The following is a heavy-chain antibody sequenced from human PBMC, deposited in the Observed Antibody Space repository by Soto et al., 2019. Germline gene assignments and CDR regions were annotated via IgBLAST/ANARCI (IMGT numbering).Heavy chain of an antibody. CDR3: AREGAGDGYNWDPLHYYYYYGMDV. J-gene: IGHJ6*02. CDR2: IYYSGST. Sequence: SETLSLTCTVSGGSISSGDYYWSWIRQPPGKGLEWIGYIYYSGSTNYNPSLKSRVTISVDTSKNQFSLKLSSVTAADTAVYYCAREGAGDGYNWDPLHYYYYYGMDVWGQGTTVTVSS. CDR1: GGSISSGDYY. V-gene: IGHV4-61*08. D-gene: IGHD5-12*01.